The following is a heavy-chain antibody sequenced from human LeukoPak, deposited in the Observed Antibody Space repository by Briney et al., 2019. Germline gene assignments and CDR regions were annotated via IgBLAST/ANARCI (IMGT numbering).Heavy chain of an antibody. V-gene: IGHV4-39*07. CDR2: IYYSGST. D-gene: IGHD3-10*01. Sequence: WVRQAPGKGLEWIGSIYYSGSTYYNPSLKSRVTISVDTSKNQFSLKLSSVTAGDTAVYYCASDSYGSGSLIWGQGTMVTVSS. J-gene: IGHJ3*02. CDR3: ASDSYGSGSLI.